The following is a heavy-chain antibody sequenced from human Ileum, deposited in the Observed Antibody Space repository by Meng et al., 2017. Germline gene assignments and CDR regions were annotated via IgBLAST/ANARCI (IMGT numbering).Heavy chain of an antibody. CDR2: IRPDGSTT. Sequence: EVRLVGAGGGLVQPGGSLRLSCAASGFTFSSHWMHWVRQAPGKGLEWVSRIRPDGSTTAFADSVEGRFTISRDNAKNTLYLQLNSLRGEDTAVYYCTRDFDSGYGLWGQGTLVTVSS. CDR3: TRDFDSGYGL. D-gene: IGHD5-12*01. J-gene: IGHJ4*02. V-gene: IGHV3-74*01. CDR1: GFTFSSHW.